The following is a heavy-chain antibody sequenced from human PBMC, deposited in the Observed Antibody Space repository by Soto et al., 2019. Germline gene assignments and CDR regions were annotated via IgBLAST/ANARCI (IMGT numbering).Heavy chain of an antibody. Sequence: EVQLVESGGGLAQPGGSLRLSCAASGFTLSSHWMHWVRQAPGKGLVWVSRINRDGSTINYDDSVRGRYTISRDNAKNPLSLQMNSQRAEDTAVYYCARVADCTYIINCICRAAFDMWGQGTMVTVSS. CDR1: GFTLSSHW. CDR3: ARVADCTYIINCICRAAFDM. J-gene: IGHJ3*02. D-gene: IGHD2-21*02. V-gene: IGHV3-74*01. CDR2: INRDGSTI.